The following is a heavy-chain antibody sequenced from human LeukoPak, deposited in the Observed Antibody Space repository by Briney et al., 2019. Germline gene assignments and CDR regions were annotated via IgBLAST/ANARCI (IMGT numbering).Heavy chain of an antibody. V-gene: IGHV1-69*06. D-gene: IGHD6-13*01. CDR2: IIPIFGTA. J-gene: IGHJ4*02. CDR1: GGTFSSYA. CDR3: ARAAAAGNVWEAVLGQYYFDY. Sequence: SVKVSCKASGGTFSSYAISWVRQAPGQGLEWMGGIIPIFGTANYAQKFQGRVTITADKSTSTAYMELSSLRSEDTAVYYCARAAAAGNVWEAVLGQYYFDYWGQGTLVTVSS.